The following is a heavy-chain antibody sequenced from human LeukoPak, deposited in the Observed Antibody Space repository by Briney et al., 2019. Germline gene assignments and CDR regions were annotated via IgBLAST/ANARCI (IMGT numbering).Heavy chain of an antibody. CDR3: AKDVKTWGYYGMDV. Sequence: PGGSLRISCAASGFTFSSYAMSWVRPASGKGPEWVSAISGSGSSTYYADSVKGRFTISRYNSKNTLYLQMNSLRAEDTAVYYCAKDVKTWGYYGMDVWGQGGTVTVSS. CDR1: GFTFSSYA. V-gene: IGHV3-23*01. CDR2: ISGSGSST. D-gene: IGHD3-16*01. J-gene: IGHJ6*01.